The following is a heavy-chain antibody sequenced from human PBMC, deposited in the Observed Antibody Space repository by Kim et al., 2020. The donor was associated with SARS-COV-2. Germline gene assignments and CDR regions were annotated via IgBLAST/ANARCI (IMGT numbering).Heavy chain of an antibody. V-gene: IGHV3-21*01. J-gene: IGHJ4*02. Sequence: GGSLRLSCAASGFTFSSYSMNWVRQAPGKGLEWVSSISSSSSYIYYADSVKGRFTISRDNAKNSLYLQMNSLRAEDTAVYYCARGEKSLITGTYYFDYWGQGTLVTVSS. CDR3: ARGEKSLITGTYYFDY. D-gene: IGHD1-20*01. CDR1: GFTFSSYS. CDR2: ISSSSSYI.